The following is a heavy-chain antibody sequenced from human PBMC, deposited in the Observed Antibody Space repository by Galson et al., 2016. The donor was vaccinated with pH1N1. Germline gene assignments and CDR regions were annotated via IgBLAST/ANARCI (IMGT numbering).Heavy chain of an antibody. CDR1: GGTFTSFG. J-gene: IGHJ5*02. CDR2: TTPMFNTA. CDR3: ARVPRITGTTVWFDP. D-gene: IGHD1-7*01. Sequence: SVKVSCKASGGTFTSFGISWVRQAPGQGLEWMGGTTPMFNTANYAQKFQGRVTISADDSTSTAYMELSSLSSEDTAVYYCARVPRITGTTVWFDPWGQGTLVTVSS. V-gene: IGHV1-69*13.